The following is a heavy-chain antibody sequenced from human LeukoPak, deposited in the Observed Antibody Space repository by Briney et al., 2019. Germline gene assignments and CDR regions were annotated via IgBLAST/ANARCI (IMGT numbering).Heavy chain of an antibody. CDR1: GFTFSNYY. CDR2: ISSSGSTI. CDR3: AKGGGYEAQYYYYYLDV. D-gene: IGHD5-12*01. J-gene: IGHJ6*03. V-gene: IGHV3-11*04. Sequence: PGGSLRLSCAASGFTFSNYYMSWICQAPGKRLEWVSYISSSGSTIYYADCVKGRFTISRDNAKNSLYLRMKSLRAEDTAVYYCAKGGGYEAQYYYYYLDVWGKGTTVTISS.